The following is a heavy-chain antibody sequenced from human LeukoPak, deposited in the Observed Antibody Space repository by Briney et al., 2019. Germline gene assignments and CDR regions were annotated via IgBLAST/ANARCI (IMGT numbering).Heavy chain of an antibody. CDR3: AELGITMIGGV. Sequence: PGGSLRLSCAASGFTFSRYSMNWVRQAPGKGLEWVSSISISSNYIYYPDSLEGRFTISRDNAKNSLYLQMNSLRAEDTAVYYCAELGITMIGGVWGKGTTVTISS. V-gene: IGHV3-21*01. J-gene: IGHJ6*04. CDR2: ISISSNYI. D-gene: IGHD3-10*02. CDR1: GFTFSRYS.